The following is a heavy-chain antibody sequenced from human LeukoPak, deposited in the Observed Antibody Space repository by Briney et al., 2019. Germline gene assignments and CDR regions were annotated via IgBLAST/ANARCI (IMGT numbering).Heavy chain of an antibody. CDR2: ISSSGSTI. Sequence: GGSLRLSWAASGFTFSDYYMSWIRQAPGKGLEWVSYISSSGSTIYYADSVKGRFTISRDNAKNSLYLQMNSLRAEDTAVYYCARDQYDILTGYFHPYFDYWGQGTLVTVSS. CDR3: ARDQYDILTGYFHPYFDY. V-gene: IGHV3-11*01. J-gene: IGHJ4*02. CDR1: GFTFSDYY. D-gene: IGHD3-9*01.